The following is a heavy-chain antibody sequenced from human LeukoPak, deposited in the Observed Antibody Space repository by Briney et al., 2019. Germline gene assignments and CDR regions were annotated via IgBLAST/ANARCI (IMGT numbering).Heavy chain of an antibody. CDR2: MNPNSGNT. J-gene: IGHJ5*02. CDR1: GYTFSSYD. V-gene: IGHV1-8*03. CDR3: ARDLSSGWYA. Sequence: GASVKVSCKASGYTFSSYDINWVRQAAGQGLEWMGWMNPNSGNTGYAQKFQGRVTITRNTSISTAYMELSSLRSDDTAVYYCARDLSSGWYAWGQGTLVTVSS. D-gene: IGHD6-19*01.